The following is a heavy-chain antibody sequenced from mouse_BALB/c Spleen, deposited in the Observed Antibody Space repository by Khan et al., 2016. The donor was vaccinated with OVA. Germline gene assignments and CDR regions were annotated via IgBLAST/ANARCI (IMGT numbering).Heavy chain of an antibody. CDR1: GYTFTDYV. Sequence: QVQLQQSGPGLVKPGASVKMSCKASGYTFTDYVMNWVKQRNGQGLEWIGQIYPGSDSTYYNENFKGKATLTTDTSSNTAYMQLSHLTSEDSATFFCARAGWDVFAYWGQGTLVTVSA. D-gene: IGHD4-1*01. CDR2: IYPGSDST. CDR3: ARAGWDVFAY. J-gene: IGHJ3*01. V-gene: IGHV1-77*01.